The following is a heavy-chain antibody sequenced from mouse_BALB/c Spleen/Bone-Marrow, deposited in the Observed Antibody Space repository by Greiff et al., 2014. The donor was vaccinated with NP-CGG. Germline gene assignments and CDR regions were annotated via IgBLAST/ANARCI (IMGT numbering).Heavy chain of an antibody. Sequence: QVQLKESGAELARPGASVKLSCKASGYTFTSYWMHWVKQRPGQGLEWIGAIYPGDGDTRYTQKFKGKATLTADKSSSTAYMQLSSLASEDSAVYYCARRGTAYFDYWGQGTTLTVSS. CDR1: GYTFTSYW. CDR3: ARRGTAYFDY. D-gene: IGHD1-2*01. J-gene: IGHJ2*01. V-gene: IGHV1-87*01. CDR2: IYPGDGDT.